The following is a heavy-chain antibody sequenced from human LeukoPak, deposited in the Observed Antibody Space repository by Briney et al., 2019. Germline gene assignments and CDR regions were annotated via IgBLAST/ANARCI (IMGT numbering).Heavy chain of an antibody. CDR2: IRQDGDTK. J-gene: IGHJ4*02. CDR3: ARSLPYGTTWYGRSDF. V-gene: IGHV3-7*03. Sequence: GGSLRLSCAASGFPFNAYWMTWVRQAPGKGLEWVANIRQDGDTKYYVDSVKGRLTISRDNAMSSLYLQMNSLRAEDTAIYYCARSLPYGTTWYGRSDFWGQGTLVTVSS. CDR1: GFPFNAYW. D-gene: IGHD6-13*01.